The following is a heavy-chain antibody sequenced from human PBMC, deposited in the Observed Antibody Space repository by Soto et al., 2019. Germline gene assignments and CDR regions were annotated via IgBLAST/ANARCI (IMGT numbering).Heavy chain of an antibody. CDR3: ARYYCSSSSCFLFDQ. V-gene: IGHV4-30-4*01. Sequence: SETLSLTCTVSGGSISSSDYYWTWIRQPPGKGLEWIGYIYYSGSTHYNPSLKSRLTISVDTSKNQFSLKLNSVTAADTAVYYCARYYCSSSSCFLFDQWGQGTPVTVSS. CDR1: GGSISSSDYY. J-gene: IGHJ4*02. D-gene: IGHD2-2*01. CDR2: IYYSGST.